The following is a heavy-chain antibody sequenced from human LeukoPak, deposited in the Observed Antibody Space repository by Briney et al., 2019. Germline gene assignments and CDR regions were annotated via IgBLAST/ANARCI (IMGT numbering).Heavy chain of an antibody. Sequence: GASVKVSCKASGGTFSSYAISWVRQAPGQGLEWMGGIIPIFGTANYAQKFQGRVTITTDESTSTAYMELSSLRSDDTAVYYCATGSPGRLRDAFDIWGQGTMVTVS. V-gene: IGHV1-69*05. CDR2: IIPIFGTA. D-gene: IGHD3-16*01. CDR3: ATGSPGRLRDAFDI. CDR1: GGTFSSYA. J-gene: IGHJ3*02.